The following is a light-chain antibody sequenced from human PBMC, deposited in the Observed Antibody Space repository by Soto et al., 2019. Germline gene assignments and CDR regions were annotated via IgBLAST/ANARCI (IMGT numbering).Light chain of an antibody. CDR3: QQRSNWRIT. Sequence: EIVLTQSPATLSLSPGERATLSCRASQSVSSYLAWYQQKPGQAPRLLIYDASTRATAIPARFSGSGSGTDFTLTISSLEPEDFAVYYCQQRSNWRITFGQGTRLEIK. CDR1: QSVSSY. J-gene: IGKJ5*01. CDR2: DAS. V-gene: IGKV3-11*01.